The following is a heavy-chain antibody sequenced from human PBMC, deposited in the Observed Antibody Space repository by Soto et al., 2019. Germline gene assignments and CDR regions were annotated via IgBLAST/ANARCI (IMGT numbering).Heavy chain of an antibody. CDR2: INPYTGGT. D-gene: IGHD2-21*02. Sequence: QVQLVQSGSEVKEPGASVKVSCKASGYTFTGYYVLWVRQAPGQGPECMGWINPYTGGTNYAQKFQGRVTMTRDTSISTAYMELCKLISDDTAVYYCATQFHHCGGDCYRGPYFGMDVWGQGTTVTVSS. V-gene: IGHV1-2*02. J-gene: IGHJ6*02. CDR3: ATQFHHCGGDCYRGPYFGMDV. CDR1: GYTFTGYY.